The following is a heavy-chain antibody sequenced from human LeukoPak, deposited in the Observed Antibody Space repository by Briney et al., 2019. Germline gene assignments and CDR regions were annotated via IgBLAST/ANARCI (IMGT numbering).Heavy chain of an antibody. Sequence: GRSLTLSCAASGLSVGSYWMQWVRQPAGKGLVWVARINKDGSSTIYAESVKGRFTISRDSAKNTLYLQMNSLRAEDTAVYYCARAYGSGWLTYWGQGTLVTVSS. CDR2: INKDGSST. D-gene: IGHD6-19*01. V-gene: IGHV3-74*01. J-gene: IGHJ4*02. CDR1: GLSVGSYW. CDR3: ARAYGSGWLTY.